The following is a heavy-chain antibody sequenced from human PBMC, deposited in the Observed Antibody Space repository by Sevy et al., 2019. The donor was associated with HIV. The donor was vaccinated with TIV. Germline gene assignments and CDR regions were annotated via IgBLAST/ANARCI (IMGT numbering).Heavy chain of an antibody. Sequence: GGSLRLSCAASGFTFSSYWMHWVRQAPGKGLVWVSRINSDGSSTSYADSVKVRFTSSRDNAKNTLYLQMNSRRAGDTAGYYCARVRGNSYDPYNWFDPWGQGTLVTVSS. V-gene: IGHV3-74*01. CDR3: ARVRGNSYDPYNWFDP. CDR2: INSDGSST. J-gene: IGHJ5*02. CDR1: GFTFSSYW. D-gene: IGHD5-18*01.